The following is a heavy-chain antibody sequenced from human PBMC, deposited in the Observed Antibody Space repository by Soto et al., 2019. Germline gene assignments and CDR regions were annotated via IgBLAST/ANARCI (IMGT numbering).Heavy chain of an antibody. J-gene: IGHJ6*02. CDR3: ARGYCSGGNCYSGMDV. CDR2: INPNSGGT. Sequence: GASVKVSCKASGYTFTGYYMHWVRQAPGQGLEWMGWINPNSGGTNYAQKFQGRVTMTRDTSISTAYMELSRLRSDDTAVYYCARGYCSGGNCYSGMDVWGQGTMVTV. D-gene: IGHD2-15*01. V-gene: IGHV1-2*02. CDR1: GYTFTGYY.